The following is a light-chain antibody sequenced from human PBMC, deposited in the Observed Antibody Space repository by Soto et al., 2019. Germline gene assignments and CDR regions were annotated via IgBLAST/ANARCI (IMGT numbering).Light chain of an antibody. CDR1: FSNIGDNA. Sequence: QSVLTQPPSLSATPGQRVNISCSGSFSNIGDNAVNWYQQLPGAAPKLLIYLNDQRPSGVPDRFSGSKSGTSAFLAISGLQSEDEADSYCAAWDDSLNALFGTGTKV. CDR3: AAWDDSLNAL. J-gene: IGLJ1*01. CDR2: LND. V-gene: IGLV1-44*01.